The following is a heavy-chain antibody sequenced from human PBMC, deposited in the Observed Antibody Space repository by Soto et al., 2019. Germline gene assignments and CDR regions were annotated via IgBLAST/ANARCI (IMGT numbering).Heavy chain of an antibody. J-gene: IGHJ4*02. CDR3: AKDRFSGYDFPDY. CDR2: ISSSSSTI. Sequence: PGGSLRLSCAASGFTLSSYSMNWVRQAPGKGLEWVSYISSSSSTIYYADSVKGRFTISRDNAKNSLYLQMNSLRDEDTAVYYCAKDRFSGYDFPDYWGQGTLVTVSS. V-gene: IGHV3-48*02. CDR1: GFTLSSYS. D-gene: IGHD5-12*01.